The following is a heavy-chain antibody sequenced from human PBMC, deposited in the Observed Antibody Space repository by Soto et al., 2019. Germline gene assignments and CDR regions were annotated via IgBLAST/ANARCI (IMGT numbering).Heavy chain of an antibody. D-gene: IGHD5-12*01. CDR1: GVPISISSYY. CDR2: IYYSGST. V-gene: IGHV4-39*01. CDR3: ERQQVVIVATIMSYYYGMDV. J-gene: IGHJ6*02. Sequence: LSLTCTVSGVPISISSYYWGWIRQPPGKGLEWIGSIYYSGSTYYNPSLKSRVTISVDTSKNQFSLKLSSVTAADTAVYYCERQQVVIVATIMSYYYGMDVRGQVTTGTASS.